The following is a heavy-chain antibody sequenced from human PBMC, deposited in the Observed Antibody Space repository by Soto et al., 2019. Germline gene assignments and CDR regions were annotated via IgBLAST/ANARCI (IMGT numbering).Heavy chain of an antibody. CDR2: INAGNGNT. CDR1: GYPFTSYA. D-gene: IGHD3-3*01. J-gene: IGHJ5*02. V-gene: IGHV1-3*01. Sequence: GSVKVSCKASGYPFTSYAMHWVRQAPGQSLEWMGWINAGNGNTKYSQKFQVRVTITRDTSASTAYMELSSLRSEDTAVYYCARVTSAPYYDFWSDEQWFDPWGQGTMVTVSS. CDR3: ARVTSAPYYDFWSDEQWFDP.